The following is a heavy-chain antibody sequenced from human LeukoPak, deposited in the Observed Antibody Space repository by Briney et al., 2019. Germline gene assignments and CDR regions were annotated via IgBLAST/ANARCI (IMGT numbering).Heavy chain of an antibody. Sequence: VASVKVSCKASGGTFSSYAISWVRQAPGQGLEWMGGIIPIFGTANYAQKFQGRVTITADESTSTAYMELSSLRSEDTAVYYCASTKTPAYYYGMDVWGQGTTVTVSS. D-gene: IGHD2-15*01. CDR1: GGTFSSYA. CDR2: IIPIFGTA. V-gene: IGHV1-69*01. CDR3: ASTKTPAYYYGMDV. J-gene: IGHJ6*02.